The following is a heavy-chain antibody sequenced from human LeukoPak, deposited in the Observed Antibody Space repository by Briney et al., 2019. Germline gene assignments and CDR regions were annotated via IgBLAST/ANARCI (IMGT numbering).Heavy chain of an antibody. J-gene: IGHJ6*04. V-gene: IGHV3-21*01. CDR2: ISSSSSYI. CDR3: ARVPVGAGGMDYGDV. D-gene: IGHD1-26*01. Sequence: KAGGSLRLSCAASGFTFSSYSMNWVRQAPGKGLEWVSSISSSSSYIYYADSVKGRFTISRDNAKNSLYLQMNSLRAEDTAVYYCARVPVGAGGMDYGDVWGKGTTVTISS. CDR1: GFTFSSYS.